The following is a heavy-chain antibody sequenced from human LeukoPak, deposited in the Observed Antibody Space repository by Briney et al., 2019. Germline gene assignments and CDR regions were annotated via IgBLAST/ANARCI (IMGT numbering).Heavy chain of an antibody. Sequence: GGSLRLSCAASGFTVNSNYLSWVRQAPGKGLEWVSTLYNTGNTYYADSVKGRFSISRDNSKNTLFLQMNSLRAEDTAVYYCARLTPAAGRLYFVDWGPGTLITVSS. CDR1: GFTVNSNY. CDR2: LYNTGNT. V-gene: IGHV3-53*01. CDR3: ARLTPAAGRLYFVD. J-gene: IGHJ4*02. D-gene: IGHD6-13*01.